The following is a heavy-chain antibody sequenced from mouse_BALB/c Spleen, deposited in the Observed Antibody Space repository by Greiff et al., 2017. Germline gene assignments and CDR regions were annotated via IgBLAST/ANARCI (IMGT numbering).Heavy chain of an antibody. CDR1: GFTFSSYA. D-gene: IGHD2-12*01. J-gene: IGHJ1*01. Sequence: EVQLVESGGGLVKPGGSLTLSCAASGFTFSSYAMSWVRQTPEKRLEWVASISSGGSTYYPDSVTGRFTIARDSARNILYLQMSSLRSEDTAMYCCAEYSYDGTCWYFDVWGAGTTVTVSS. CDR2: ISSGGST. CDR3: AEYSYDGTCWYFDV. V-gene: IGHV5-6-5*01.